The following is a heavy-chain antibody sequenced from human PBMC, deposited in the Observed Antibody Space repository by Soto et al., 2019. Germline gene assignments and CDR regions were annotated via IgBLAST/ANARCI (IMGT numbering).Heavy chain of an antibody. V-gene: IGHV1-69*01. CDR3: ARDRGDCSGGSCYSCDY. J-gene: IGHJ4*02. Sequence: QVQLVQSGAEVKKPGSSVKVSCKASGGTFSSYAISWVRQAPGQGLEWMGGLISIFGTANYAQKFQGRVMITADESTSTAYMELSSLRSEDTAVYYCARDRGDCSGGSCYSCDYWGQGTLVTVSS. CDR2: LISIFGTA. D-gene: IGHD2-15*01. CDR1: GGTFSSYA.